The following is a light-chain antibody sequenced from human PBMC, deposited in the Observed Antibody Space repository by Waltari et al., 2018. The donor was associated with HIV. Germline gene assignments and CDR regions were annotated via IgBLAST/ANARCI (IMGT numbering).Light chain of an antibody. CDR1: TSIRTS. J-gene: IGKJ2*01. CDR3: QQHKTFST. CDR2: KAS. Sequence: DIQMTQSPSTLSASLGDRVTITCRPSTSIRTSLAWSQQKPGDAPELLICKASSFESGLPSSFSDSGSETEFTLTVSSLQPDAFATYYCQQHKTFSTFGQGTKLEIK. V-gene: IGKV1-5*03.